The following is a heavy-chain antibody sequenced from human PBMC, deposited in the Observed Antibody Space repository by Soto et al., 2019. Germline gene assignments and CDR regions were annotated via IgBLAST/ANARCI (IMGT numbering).Heavy chain of an antibody. D-gene: IGHD2-2*01. J-gene: IGHJ5*02. CDR2: IYYSGST. Sequence: SETLSLTCSVSGGSISSYYWSWIRQPPGKGLEWIGYIYYSGSTNYNPSLKSRVTISVDTSKNQFSLKLNSVTAADTAVYYCARHPDVVRGGFDPWGQGTLVTVSS. CDR3: ARHPDVVRGGFDP. V-gene: IGHV4-59*08. CDR1: GGSISSYY.